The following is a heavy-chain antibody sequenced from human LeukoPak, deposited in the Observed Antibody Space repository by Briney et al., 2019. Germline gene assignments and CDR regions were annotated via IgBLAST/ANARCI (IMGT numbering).Heavy chain of an antibody. CDR2: IYYTGTT. CDR1: GGSISSGGYY. D-gene: IGHD3-16*02. V-gene: IGHV4-31*03. CDR3: ARSRPTSFFDY. Sequence: SQTLSLTCTVSGGSISSGGYYWSWIRQPPGKGPECVGYIYYTGTTYYNPSLKSRLNRSVDTSKNQFSLKLYSLTAADTAVYYCARSRPTSFFDYGGQGTLVIVSS. J-gene: IGHJ4*02.